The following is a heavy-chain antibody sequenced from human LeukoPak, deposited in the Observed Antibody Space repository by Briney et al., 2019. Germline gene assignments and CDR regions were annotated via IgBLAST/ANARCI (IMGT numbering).Heavy chain of an antibody. CDR2: IYYSGST. D-gene: IGHD3-22*01. CDR1: GGSISSHY. J-gene: IGHJ4*02. Sequence: SETLSLTCTVSGGSISSHYWSWIRQPPGKEPEGIGCIYYSGSTNYNPSLKRRVTVSVDTSKNQFSLKLSSVTAADTAVYYCARGNDSGGYYYPIDHWGQGTLVTVSS. V-gene: IGHV4-59*11. CDR3: ARGNDSGGYYYPIDH.